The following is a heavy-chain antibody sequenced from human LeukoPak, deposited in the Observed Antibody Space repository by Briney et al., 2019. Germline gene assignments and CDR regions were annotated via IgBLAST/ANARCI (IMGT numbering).Heavy chain of an antibody. Sequence: SETLSLTCAVYGGSFSGYYWSWIRQPPGKGLEWIGEINHSGSTNYNPSLKSRVTISVDTSKNQFPLKLSSVTAADTAVYYCARVLVGAFGYWGQGTLVTVSS. V-gene: IGHV4-34*01. CDR1: GGSFSGYY. D-gene: IGHD1-26*01. J-gene: IGHJ4*02. CDR2: INHSGST. CDR3: ARVLVGAFGY.